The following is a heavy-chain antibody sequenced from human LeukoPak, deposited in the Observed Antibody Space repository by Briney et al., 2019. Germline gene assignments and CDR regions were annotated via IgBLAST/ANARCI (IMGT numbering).Heavy chain of an antibody. Sequence: PSETLSLTCIDSGDSISSSSHYWGSIRQPPGKGLQWIGNIYYSGSTYYNPSLKSRVTISVDTSKNHFSLKLTSVTAADTAVYYCARTPRNYYNAWGQGTLVTVSS. CDR2: IYYSGST. D-gene: IGHD1-26*01. J-gene: IGHJ5*02. CDR1: GDSISSSSHY. V-gene: IGHV4-39*01. CDR3: ARTPRNYYNA.